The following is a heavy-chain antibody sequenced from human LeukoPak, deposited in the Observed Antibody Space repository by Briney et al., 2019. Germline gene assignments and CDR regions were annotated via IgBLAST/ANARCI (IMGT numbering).Heavy chain of an antibody. CDR2: INHSGST. CDR3: ARLPRI. V-gene: IGHV4-34*01. J-gene: IGHJ4*02. CDR1: GGSFSGYY. Sequence: SSETLSLTCAVYGGSFSGYYWSWIRQPPGKGLEWIGEINHSGSTNYNPSLKSRVTISVDTSKNQFSLKLSSVTAADTAVYYCARLPRIWGQGTLVTVSS.